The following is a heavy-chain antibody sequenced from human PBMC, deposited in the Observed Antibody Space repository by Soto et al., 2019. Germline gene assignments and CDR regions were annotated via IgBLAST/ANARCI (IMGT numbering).Heavy chain of an antibody. J-gene: IGHJ6*02. V-gene: IGHV4-30-4*01. CDR2: IYYSGST. Sequence: PSETLSLTCTVSGGSISSGDYYWSWIRQPPGKGLEWIGYIYYSGSTYYNPSLKSRVTISVDTSKNQFSLKLSSVTAADTAVYYCAKKGDYYYYGMDVWGQGTTVTVS. CDR3: AKKGDYYYYGMDV. CDR1: GGSISSGDYY.